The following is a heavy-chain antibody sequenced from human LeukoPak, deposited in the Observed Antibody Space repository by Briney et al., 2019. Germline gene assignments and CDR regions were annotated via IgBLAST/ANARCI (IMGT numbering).Heavy chain of an antibody. Sequence: GGSLRLSCAASGFTFSSYAMSWVRQAPGKGLEWVSAISGSGGSTYYADSVKGRFTISRDKSKNTLYLQMNSLRAEDTAVYYCAKAAAANYYYYYMDVWGKGTTVTVSS. CDR1: GFTFSSYA. CDR3: AKAAAANYYYYYMDV. D-gene: IGHD2-2*01. CDR2: ISGSGGST. V-gene: IGHV3-23*01. J-gene: IGHJ6*03.